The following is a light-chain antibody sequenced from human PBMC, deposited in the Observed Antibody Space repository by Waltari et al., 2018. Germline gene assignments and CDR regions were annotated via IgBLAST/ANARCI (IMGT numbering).Light chain of an antibody. CDR1: QSISSW. Sequence: DIQMTQSPSTMSASVGDRVTITCRSSQSISSWLAWYQQKTGKPPKFLIYRASELESGVPPRFSGSGSGTEFTLTISSLQPEDFASYYCQQYYSYSRTFGQGTKVEIK. CDR2: RAS. CDR3: QQYYSYSRT. V-gene: IGKV1-5*03. J-gene: IGKJ1*01.